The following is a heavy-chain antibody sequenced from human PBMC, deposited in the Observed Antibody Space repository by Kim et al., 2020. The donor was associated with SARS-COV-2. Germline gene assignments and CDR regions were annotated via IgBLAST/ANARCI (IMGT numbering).Heavy chain of an antibody. CDR3: ARAGSPVTDFDY. CDR2: T. V-gene: IGHV3-66*01. D-gene: IGHD4-17*01. Sequence: TYHADAVKGRFTISRDKSKNTLYLQMNSRRAEDTAVFYCARAGSPVTDFDYWGQGTLVTVSS. J-gene: IGHJ4*02.